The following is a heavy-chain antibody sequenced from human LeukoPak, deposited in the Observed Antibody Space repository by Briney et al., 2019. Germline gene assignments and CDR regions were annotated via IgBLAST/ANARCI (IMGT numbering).Heavy chain of an antibody. CDR1: GFTFDVYG. Sequence: PGGSLRLSCAPSGFTFDVYGMSWVRQPPGKGREWASDINWNGGSTVHADSMKGRFTISRDKAKNSLYLQMNSLRAEDTALYHCARVGYDHYYYYCMDGWGQGTTVTVSS. CDR3: ARVGYDHYYYYCMDG. D-gene: IGHD1-14*01. J-gene: IGHJ6*02. V-gene: IGHV3-20*01. CDR2: INWNGGST.